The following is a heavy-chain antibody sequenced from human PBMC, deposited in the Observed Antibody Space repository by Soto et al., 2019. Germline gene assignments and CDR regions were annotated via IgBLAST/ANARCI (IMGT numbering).Heavy chain of an antibody. CDR1: GFSLSTSGVG. D-gene: IGHD3-10*01. V-gene: IGHV2-5*01. CDR3: AHSGYYYGSENYLWFDP. Sequence: GSGPTLVNPTQTLTLTCTFSGFSLSTSGVGVGWIRQPPGKALEWLALIYWNDDKRYSPSLKSRLTITKDTSKNQVVLTMTNMDPVDTATYYCAHSGYYYGSENYLWFDPWGQGTLVTVSS. CDR2: IYWNDDK. J-gene: IGHJ5*02.